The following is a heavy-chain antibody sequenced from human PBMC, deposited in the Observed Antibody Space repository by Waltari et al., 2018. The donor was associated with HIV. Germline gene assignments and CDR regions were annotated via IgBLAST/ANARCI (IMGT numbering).Heavy chain of an antibody. Sequence: QVQLVESGGGVVQPGDVLRLSCAAYGTAFGRDGMHLIRQAPGQGLEWLAAISYDGMKKYYGDSLRGRLTISRDNSKKTLYLQMNTLRPEDTAIYFCARDSSQVHWFGESLALWGQGTLVIVSS. V-gene: IGHV3-30*03. J-gene: IGHJ4*02. CDR3: ARDSSQVHWFGESLAL. CDR2: ISYDGMKK. D-gene: IGHD3-10*01. CDR1: GTAFGRDG.